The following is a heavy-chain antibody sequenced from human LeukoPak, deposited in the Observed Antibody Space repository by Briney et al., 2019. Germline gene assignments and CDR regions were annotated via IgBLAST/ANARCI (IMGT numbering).Heavy chain of an antibody. Sequence: SETLSLTCTVSGGSISSGSYYWSWIRQPAGKGLEWIGRIYTSGSTNYNPSLKSRVTISVDTSKNQFSLKLSSVTAADTAVYYCARHGEIRIQLWLRPSYGHFDYWGQGTLVTVSS. J-gene: IGHJ4*02. V-gene: IGHV4-61*02. CDR2: IYTSGST. CDR3: ARHGEIRIQLWLRPSYGHFDY. D-gene: IGHD5-18*01. CDR1: GGSISSGSYY.